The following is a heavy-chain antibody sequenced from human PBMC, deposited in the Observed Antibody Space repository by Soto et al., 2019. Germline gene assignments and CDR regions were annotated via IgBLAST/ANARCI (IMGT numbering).Heavy chain of an antibody. CDR1: GFTFSSYG. Sequence: PGGSLRLSCAASGFTFSSYGMHWVRQAPGKGLEWVAFISYDGSNKYYADSVKGRFTISRDNSKNTLYLQMNSLRAEDTAVYYCALGPDFWSGYPDYWGQGTLVTVSS. D-gene: IGHD3-3*01. CDR2: ISYDGSNK. CDR3: ALGPDFWSGYPDY. J-gene: IGHJ4*02. V-gene: IGHV3-30-3*01.